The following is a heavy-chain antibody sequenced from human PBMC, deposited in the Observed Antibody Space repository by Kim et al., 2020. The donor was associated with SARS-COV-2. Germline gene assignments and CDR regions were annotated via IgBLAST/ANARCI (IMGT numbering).Heavy chain of an antibody. CDR3: ATSEPIIFGTLKFDP. D-gene: IGHD3-9*01. Sequence: GGSLRLSCAASGFNFRTSWMHWVRQAPGKGLVWVSRVDPTGILTTYADSVKGRFTISIDNAKNTLSLQMNSLRVEDTAVYYCATSEPIIFGTLKFDPWGRGTLVTVSS. CDR2: VDPTGILT. J-gene: IGHJ5*02. CDR1: GFNFRTSW. V-gene: IGHV3-74*01.